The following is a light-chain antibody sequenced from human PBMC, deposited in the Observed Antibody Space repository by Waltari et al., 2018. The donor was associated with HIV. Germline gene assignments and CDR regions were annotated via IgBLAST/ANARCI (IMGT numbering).Light chain of an antibody. J-gene: IGLJ7*01. CDR1: SSNIGSNT. CDR3: AAWDDSLNGAV. CDR2: SNN. V-gene: IGLV1-44*01. Sequence: QSVLTQPPSASGPPGQRVPISCSGSSSNIGSNTVNWYQQLPGPAPKLLIYSNNQRPSGVPDRFSGSKSGTSASLAISGLQSEDEADYYCAAWDDSLNGAVFGGGTQLTVL.